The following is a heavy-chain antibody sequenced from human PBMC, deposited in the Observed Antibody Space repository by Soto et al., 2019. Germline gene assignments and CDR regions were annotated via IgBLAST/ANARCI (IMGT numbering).Heavy chain of an antibody. CDR3: TRAESPNIAYFFDY. CDR1: GFTFGNYA. J-gene: IGHJ4*02. CDR2: IRNQTYSGAT. V-gene: IGHV3-49*04. Sequence: PGGSLRLSCTASGFTFGNYAINWVCQAPGKGLEWVGLIRNQTYSGATEYAASMKGRFTISRDDSKNIAYLQMNSLKTEDSAVYYCTRAESPNIAYFFDYWGQGTLVTVSS.